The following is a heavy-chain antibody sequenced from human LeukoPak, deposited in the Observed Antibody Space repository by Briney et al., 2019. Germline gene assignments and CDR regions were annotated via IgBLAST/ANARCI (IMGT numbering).Heavy chain of an antibody. V-gene: IGHV1-2*02. CDR1: GXY. CDR2: INPNSGGT. Sequence: GXYMHWVRQAPGQGLEWMGWINPNSGGTNYAQKFQGRVTMTRDTSISTAYMELSRLRSDDTAVYYCARGWWGPVGFTFWGQGTLVTVSS. D-gene: IGHD2-15*01. J-gene: IGHJ4*02. CDR3: ARGWWGPVGFTF.